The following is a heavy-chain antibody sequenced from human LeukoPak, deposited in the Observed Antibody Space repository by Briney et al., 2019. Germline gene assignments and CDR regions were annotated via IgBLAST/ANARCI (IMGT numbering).Heavy chain of an antibody. Sequence: SETLSLTCAVSGGSFSGYYWSWIRQPPGKGLEWIGEKSHIGTTNYNPSLKSRVTISVDMSKNQVSLNLTSVTAADTAVYYCARLTVTTTYSYYMDVWGEGTTVTVSS. J-gene: IGHJ6*03. CDR2: KSHIGTT. V-gene: IGHV4-34*01. CDR1: GGSFSGYY. D-gene: IGHD4-17*01. CDR3: ARLTVTTTYSYYMDV.